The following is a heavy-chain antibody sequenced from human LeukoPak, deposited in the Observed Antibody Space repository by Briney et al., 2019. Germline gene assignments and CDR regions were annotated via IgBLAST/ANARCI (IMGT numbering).Heavy chain of an antibody. CDR2: INAGNGNT. CDR3: ARGSRVGAHGD. Sequence: ASVKVSCKASGYTFTSYAMHWVRQAPGQRLEWMGWINAGNGNTKYSQKFQGRVTITRDTSASTAYMELRSLRSDDTAVYYCARGSRVGAHGDWGQGTLVTVSS. D-gene: IGHD1-26*01. J-gene: IGHJ4*02. CDR1: GYTFTSYA. V-gene: IGHV1-3*01.